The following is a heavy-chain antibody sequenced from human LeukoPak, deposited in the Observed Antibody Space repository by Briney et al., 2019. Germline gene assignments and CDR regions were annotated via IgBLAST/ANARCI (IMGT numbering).Heavy chain of an antibody. CDR1: GGSISSYY. Sequence: PSETLSLTCTVSGGSISSYYWGWIRQPPGKGLEWIGYIYYSGSTNYNPSLKSRVTISVDTSKNQFSLKLSSVTAADTAVYYCARDIVGATARRDYYYYYMDVWGKGTTVTVSS. J-gene: IGHJ6*03. D-gene: IGHD1-26*01. CDR2: IYYSGST. CDR3: ARDIVGATARRDYYYYYMDV. V-gene: IGHV4-59*01.